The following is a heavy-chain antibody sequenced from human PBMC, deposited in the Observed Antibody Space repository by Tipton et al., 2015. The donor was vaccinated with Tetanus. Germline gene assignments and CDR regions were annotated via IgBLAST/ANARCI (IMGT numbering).Heavy chain of an antibody. V-gene: IGHV5-51*01. Sequence: MQLVQSGGEVKKPGESLKTSCKGSGYIFNNYWIGWVRQKPGKGLEWMGIIYPGDSDTRYSPSFQGQVTISVDKSINTAYLQWSSLKASDTSMFYCARAHCTDGVCNFDFWGQGALVTVAS. CDR2: IYPGDSDT. D-gene: IGHD2-8*01. CDR1: GYIFNNYW. CDR3: ARAHCTDGVCNFDF. J-gene: IGHJ4*02.